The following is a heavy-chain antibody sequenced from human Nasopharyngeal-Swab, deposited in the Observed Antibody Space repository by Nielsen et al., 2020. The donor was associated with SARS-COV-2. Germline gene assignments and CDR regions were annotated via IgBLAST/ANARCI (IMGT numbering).Heavy chain of an antibody. D-gene: IGHD4-17*01. CDR2: IYNTGKT. CDR3: AREHDGDFLSGFEY. J-gene: IGHJ4*02. V-gene: IGHV3-66*03. Sequence: GGSRRLPGAASGLTVSNNYMTWVRQAQGKGLEWVSVIYNTGKTYYADSVKGRFTLSRDNSKNTLFLQMNSLRSEDTAVYYCAREHDGDFLSGFEYWGQGTLVTVSS. CDR1: GLTVSNNY.